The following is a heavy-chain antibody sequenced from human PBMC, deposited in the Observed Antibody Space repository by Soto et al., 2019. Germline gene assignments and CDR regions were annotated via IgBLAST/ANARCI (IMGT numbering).Heavy chain of an antibody. CDR1: GDSVSSNSAA. V-gene: IGHV6-1*01. J-gene: IGHJ6*02. Sequence: PSQTLSLTCAISGDSVSSNSAAWNWIRQSPSRGLEWLGRTYYRSKWYNDYAVSVKSRITINPDTSKNQFSLQLNSVTPEGTAVYYCARGEAGTYSVLAYYGMDVWGQGTTVTVSS. CDR3: ARGEAGTYSVLAYYGMDV. D-gene: IGHD6-19*01. CDR2: TYYRSKWYN.